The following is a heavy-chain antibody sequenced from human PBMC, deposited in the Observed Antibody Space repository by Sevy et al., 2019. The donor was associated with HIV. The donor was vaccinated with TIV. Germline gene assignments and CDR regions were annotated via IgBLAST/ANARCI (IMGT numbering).Heavy chain of an antibody. CDR1: GFTFSSYA. V-gene: IGHV3-23*01. D-gene: IGHD5-18*01. CDR3: AKDGKGTLVQVCSTNCFDL. J-gene: IGHJ5*02. Sequence: GGSLRLSCAASGFTFSSYAMSWVRQAPGKGLGWVSAISGSGGSTSYADSVKGRFTISRDNSKNTLYLQMNSLRAEDTAVYYCAKDGKGTLVQVCSTNCFDLWGQGTLVTVSS. CDR2: ISGSGGST.